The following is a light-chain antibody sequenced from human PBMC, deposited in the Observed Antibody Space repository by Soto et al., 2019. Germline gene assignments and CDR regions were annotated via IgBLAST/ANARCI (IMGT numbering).Light chain of an antibody. CDR2: GAS. CDR1: QTVTSNY. J-gene: IGKJ1*01. V-gene: IGKV3-20*01. CDR3: QQYGRSPGT. Sequence: EIVLTQSPGTLSSSPGERATLSCRASQTVTSNYLAWYQQKPGQAPRLLFFGASIRATGLPDRFSGGGSGTDFTLTMSRLEPEDFAVYYCQQYGRSPGTFGQGTKVEVK.